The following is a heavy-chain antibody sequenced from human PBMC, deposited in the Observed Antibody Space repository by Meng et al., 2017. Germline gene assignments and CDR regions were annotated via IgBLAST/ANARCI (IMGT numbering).Heavy chain of an antibody. D-gene: IGHD6-6*01. CDR1: GYTFTSYG. CDR3: ARLLRPYSSSSNLDY. V-gene: IGHV1-18*01. J-gene: IGHJ4*02. Sequence: QVQRGPAGAEVKKPGASVKVSCKASGYTFTSYGISWLRQAPGQGLEWMGWISAYNGNTNYAQKLQGSVTMTTDTSTSTAYMELRSLRSDDTAVYYCARLLRPYSSSSNLDYWGQGTLVTVSS. CDR2: ISAYNGNT.